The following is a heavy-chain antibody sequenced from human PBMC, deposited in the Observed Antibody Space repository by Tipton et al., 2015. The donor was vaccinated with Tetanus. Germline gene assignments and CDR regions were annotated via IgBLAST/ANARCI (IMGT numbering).Heavy chain of an antibody. D-gene: IGHD3-3*01. CDR1: GFTFDDYA. Sequence: GSLRLSCAASGFTFDDYAMHWVRQAPGKGLEWVSAISGSGGSTYYADSVKGRFTISRDNSKNTLYLQMNSLRAEDTAVYYCAKEQYYDFWSGYYVLDYWGQGTLVTVSS. CDR2: ISGSGGST. V-gene: IGHV3-23*01. J-gene: IGHJ4*02. CDR3: AKEQYYDFWSGYYVLDY.